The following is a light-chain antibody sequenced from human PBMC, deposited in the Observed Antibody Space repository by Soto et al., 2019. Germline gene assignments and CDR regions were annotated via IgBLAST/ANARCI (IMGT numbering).Light chain of an antibody. V-gene: IGKV1-5*03. J-gene: IGKJ1*01. Sequence: DIQMTQSPSTLSASVGDRVTITCRASQSISNWLAWYQQKPGKAPKVLIYKASSLESGVPSRFSGSGSGTDFTLTISSLQPDDFATYYCQQYNSYWGTFGQGTMVDIK. CDR2: KAS. CDR3: QQYNSYWGT. CDR1: QSISNW.